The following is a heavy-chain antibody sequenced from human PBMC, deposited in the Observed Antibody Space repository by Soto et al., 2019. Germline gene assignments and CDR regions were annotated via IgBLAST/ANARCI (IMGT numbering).Heavy chain of an antibody. Sequence: PSETLSLTCAVSGGSISSGGYSWSWIRQPPGKGLEWIGYIYHSGSTYYNPSLKSRVTISVDRSKNQFSLKLSSVTAADTAVYYCARVKRGYDFWSGYRGYYYYGMDVWGQGTTVTV. CDR2: IYHSGST. CDR3: ARVKRGYDFWSGYRGYYYYGMDV. D-gene: IGHD3-3*01. J-gene: IGHJ6*02. V-gene: IGHV4-30-2*01. CDR1: GGSISSGGYS.